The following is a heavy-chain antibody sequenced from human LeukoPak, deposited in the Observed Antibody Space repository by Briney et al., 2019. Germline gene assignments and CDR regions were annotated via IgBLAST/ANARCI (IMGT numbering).Heavy chain of an antibody. Sequence: GGSLRLSCAASGFSFSSYNMNWVRQAPGKGLEWVSYISADTNTIYYADSVRGRFTISRDNAKMSLYLQMNSLRADDTAVYYCARDYGGSSPFDYWGQGTLVTVSS. V-gene: IGHV3-48*04. J-gene: IGHJ4*02. CDR3: ARDYGGSSPFDY. CDR1: GFSFSSYN. D-gene: IGHD4-23*01. CDR2: ISADTNTI.